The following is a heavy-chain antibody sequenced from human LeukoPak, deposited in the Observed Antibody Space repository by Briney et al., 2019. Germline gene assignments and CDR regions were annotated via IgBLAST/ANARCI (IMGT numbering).Heavy chain of an antibody. D-gene: IGHD5-24*01. Sequence: PSETLSLTCTVSGGSISNYYWSWIRHHPERGLEWIGYIYYSGSTNYNPSLKSRVTISVDTSNNQFSLKLSSVTAADTAVYYCARTYGWHFDYWGQGTLVTVSS. CDR3: ARTYGWHFDY. CDR2: IYYSGST. J-gene: IGHJ4*02. CDR1: GGSISNYY. V-gene: IGHV4-59*01.